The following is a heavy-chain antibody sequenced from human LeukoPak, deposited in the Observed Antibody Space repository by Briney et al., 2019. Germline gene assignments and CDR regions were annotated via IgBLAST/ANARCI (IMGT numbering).Heavy chain of an antibody. Sequence: SETLSLTCTVSGGSISSGGYYWSWIRQPPGKGLEWIGYIYHSGSTYYNPSLKSRVTISVDRSKNQFSLKLSSVTAADTAVYYCASQMYSSSSGVDYWGQGTLVTVSS. D-gene: IGHD6-6*01. V-gene: IGHV4-30-2*01. CDR3: ASQMYSSSSGVDY. J-gene: IGHJ4*02. CDR1: GGSISSGGYY. CDR2: IYHSGST.